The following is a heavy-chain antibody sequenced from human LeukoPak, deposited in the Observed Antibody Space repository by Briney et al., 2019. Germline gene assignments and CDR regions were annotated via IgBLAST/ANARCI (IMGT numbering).Heavy chain of an antibody. CDR3: ARVRGSYSADY. Sequence: GGSLRLSCAASGFSYSDYYMTWVRQAPGRGLEWVSYIDKSGNSKYYADSVKGRFTISRDNAKNSLYLQMNGLRAEDTALYYCARVRGSYSADYWGQGTLVTVSS. J-gene: IGHJ4*02. D-gene: IGHD5-12*01. CDR2: IDKSGNSK. CDR1: GFSYSDYY. V-gene: IGHV3-11*01.